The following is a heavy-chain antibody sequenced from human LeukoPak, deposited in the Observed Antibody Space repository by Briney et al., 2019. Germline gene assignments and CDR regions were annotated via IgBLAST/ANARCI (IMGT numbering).Heavy chain of an antibody. CDR1: GGSISSYY. CDR2: IYTSGST. D-gene: IGHD2-8*02. V-gene: IGHV4-4*08. J-gene: IGHJ6*02. CDR3: ASTEYYYYGMDV. Sequence: SETLSLTCTVSGGSISSYYWSWIRQPPGKGLEWIGYIYTSGSTNYNPSLKSRVTMSVDTSKNQFSLKLSSVTAADTAVYYCASTEYYYYGMDVWGQGTTVTVSS.